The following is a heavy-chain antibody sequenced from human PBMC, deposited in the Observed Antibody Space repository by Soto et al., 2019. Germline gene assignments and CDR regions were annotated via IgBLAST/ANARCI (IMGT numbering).Heavy chain of an antibody. V-gene: IGHV1-2*02. CDR2: INAHSGGT. CDR3: AKDLTRQLAYWLDP. Sequence: ASVKVSFKPSGFSFPGDYIHWLRRAPGQGLEWMGWINAHSGGTEYAQKFQGRVTLTRDTSIATAYLTLTSLTSDDTALYYCAKDLTRQLAYWLDPWGQGTKVTV. D-gene: IGHD6-6*01. J-gene: IGHJ5*02. CDR1: GFSFPGDY.